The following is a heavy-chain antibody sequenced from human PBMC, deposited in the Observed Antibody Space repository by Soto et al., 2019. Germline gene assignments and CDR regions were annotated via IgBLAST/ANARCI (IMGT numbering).Heavy chain of an antibody. V-gene: IGHV4-4*07. CDR2: FSLSGAT. D-gene: IGHD3-22*01. CDR1: GASITGSSY. Sequence: SETLSLTCTVSGASITGSSYWSWIRQPAGKGLEWIGRFSLSGATNYNPSLRSRVAMSADASKNQFSLTLTSVTAADTAVHYCAREEALIVVPTGGIDYSFDSWGQGTLVTVSS. CDR3: AREEALIVVPTGGIDYSFDS. J-gene: IGHJ4*02.